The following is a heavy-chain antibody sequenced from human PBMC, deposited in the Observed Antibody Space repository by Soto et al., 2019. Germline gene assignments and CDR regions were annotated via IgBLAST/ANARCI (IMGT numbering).Heavy chain of an antibody. D-gene: IGHD2-15*01. J-gene: IGHJ6*02. CDR1: GFTFSTYA. CDR2: ISYDGSNK. Sequence: GGSLRLSCAASGFTFSTYAMHWVRQAPGKGLEWVAVISYDGSNKYYADSVKGRFTISRDNSKNTLYLQMNSLRAEDTAVYYCAREDIVVVVGATPTPDGMDVWGQGTTVTAP. V-gene: IGHV3-30-3*01. CDR3: AREDIVVVVGATPTPDGMDV.